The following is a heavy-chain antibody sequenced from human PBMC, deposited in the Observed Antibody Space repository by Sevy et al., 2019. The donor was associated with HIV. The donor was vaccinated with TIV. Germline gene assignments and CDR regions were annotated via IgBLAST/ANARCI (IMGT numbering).Heavy chain of an antibody. CDR1: GGSISSDY. CDR3: AGNEPACNSGAGFDY. J-gene: IGHJ4*02. Sequence: SETLSLSCSVSGGSISSDYWSWIRQPPGKGLEWIGYIYYTGSTNYNPTLSNRVTISVDTSKNQFSLKVRSVTAADTAVYYRAGNEPACNSGAGFDYWGQGTLVTVSS. CDR2: IYYTGST. V-gene: IGHV4-59*12. D-gene: IGHD4-4*01.